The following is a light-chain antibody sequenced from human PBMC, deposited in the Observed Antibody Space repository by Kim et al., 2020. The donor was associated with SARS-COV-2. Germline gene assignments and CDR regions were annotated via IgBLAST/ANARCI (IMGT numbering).Light chain of an antibody. V-gene: IGKV1-27*01. CDR2: DAS. Sequence: ASVGDRVTITCRASHDIRKYLAWYQQRPGKVPHLLIYDASTLQSGVPSRFSGSGSGTDFTLTVSSLQPEDVGTYYCQKYNGAPLTFGGGTKVDIK. CDR3: QKYNGAPLT. J-gene: IGKJ4*01. CDR1: HDIRKY.